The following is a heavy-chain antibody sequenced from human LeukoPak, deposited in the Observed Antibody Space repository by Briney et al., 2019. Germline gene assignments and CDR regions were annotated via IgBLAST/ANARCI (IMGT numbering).Heavy chain of an antibody. CDR2: ISASSGNT. D-gene: IGHD1-1*01. J-gene: IGHJ6*03. CDR3: ARGTIGGVDYFYMDV. Sequence: ASVKVSCKASGYTFTSYGINWVRQAPGQGLEWMGWISASSGNTKNAQKIQGRVTLTTDTSTRTAYMELGSLRSDDTAVYYCARGTIGGVDYFYMDVWGKGTTVTVSS. CDR1: GYTFTSYG. V-gene: IGHV1-18*01.